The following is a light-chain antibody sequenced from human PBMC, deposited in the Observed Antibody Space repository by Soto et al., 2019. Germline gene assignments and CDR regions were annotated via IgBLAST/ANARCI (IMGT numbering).Light chain of an antibody. CDR2: DAS. Sequence: AIQLTQSPSSLSASVGDRVTITCRASQGINNALAWYQQKSGKAPKVLIYDASSLESGVPSRFSGRGSGTDFTLTISSLQPEDFATYYCQQFNSYPRTFGQGTKLEIK. J-gene: IGKJ2*01. CDR3: QQFNSYPRT. CDR1: QGINNA. V-gene: IGKV1-13*02.